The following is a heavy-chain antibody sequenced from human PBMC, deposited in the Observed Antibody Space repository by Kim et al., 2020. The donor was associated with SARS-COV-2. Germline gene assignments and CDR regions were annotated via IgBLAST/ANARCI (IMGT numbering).Heavy chain of an antibody. J-gene: IGHJ6*02. Sequence: GGSLRLSCAASGFTFSTYGMHWVRQAPGKGLEWVALMSYDGSTKYYADSMKGRFTISRDNSENTLYLPLNSLRPEDTAVYYCAKALLRGVNFYYYGMDVWGQGTTVTVSS. CDR2: MSYDGSTK. D-gene: IGHD3-10*01. CDR3: AKALLRGVNFYYYGMDV. V-gene: IGHV3-30*18. CDR1: GFTFSTYG.